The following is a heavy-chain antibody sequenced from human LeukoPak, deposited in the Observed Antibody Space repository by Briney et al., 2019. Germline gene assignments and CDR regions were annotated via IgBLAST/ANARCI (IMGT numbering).Heavy chain of an antibody. CDR2: ISYDGSNK. V-gene: IGHV3-30*04. D-gene: IGHD3-22*01. J-gene: IGHJ4*02. CDR3: ARGNYYDSTGYYSPIGFDH. CDR1: GFTFSSYA. Sequence: GSLRLSCAASGFTFSSYAMHWVRQAPGKGLEWVAVISYDGSNKYYADSVKGRFTISRDNSKNTLYLQMNSLRAEDTAVYYCARGNYYDSTGYYSPIGFDHWGQGTLVTVSS.